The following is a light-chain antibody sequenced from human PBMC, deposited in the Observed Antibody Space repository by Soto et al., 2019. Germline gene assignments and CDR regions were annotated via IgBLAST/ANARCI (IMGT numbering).Light chain of an antibody. Sequence: DIQVTQSPPSMAASVGDRVTITCRASQDIGNWMTWYQQKPGKAPKLLIYSASTLVRGVPSRFSGSGSGTEFTLTFSGLQPEDSLTYYCQQAKSFPITFGQGTRLDIK. CDR2: SAS. CDR1: QDIGNW. CDR3: QQAKSFPIT. V-gene: IGKV1-12*01. J-gene: IGKJ5*01.